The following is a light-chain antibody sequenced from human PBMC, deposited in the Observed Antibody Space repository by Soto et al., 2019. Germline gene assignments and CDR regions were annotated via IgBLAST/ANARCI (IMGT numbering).Light chain of an antibody. CDR3: QQRSNWLS. Sequence: EIVLTQSPAPLSLSPGERATLSCRASQSVSSYLAWYQQKPGQAPRLLIYDASNRATGIPARFSGSGSGTDFTLTISSLEPEDFAVYYCQQRSNWLSFGPGTKVDIK. CDR2: DAS. J-gene: IGKJ3*01. V-gene: IGKV3-11*01. CDR1: QSVSSY.